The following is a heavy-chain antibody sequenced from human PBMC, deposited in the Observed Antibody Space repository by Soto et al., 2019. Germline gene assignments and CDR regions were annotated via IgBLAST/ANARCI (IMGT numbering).Heavy chain of an antibody. CDR3: ARPTTQFWGGYGVAGSGMDV. CDR2: ISYDGSNK. D-gene: IGHD3-3*01. CDR1: GFTFSSYA. Sequence: GGSLRLSCAASGFTFSSYAMHWVRQAPGKGLEWVAVISYDGSNKYYADSVKGRFTISRDNSKNTLYLQMNSLRAEDTAVYYCARPTTQFWGGYGVAGSGMDVWGQGTTVTVSS. J-gene: IGHJ6*02. V-gene: IGHV3-30-3*01.